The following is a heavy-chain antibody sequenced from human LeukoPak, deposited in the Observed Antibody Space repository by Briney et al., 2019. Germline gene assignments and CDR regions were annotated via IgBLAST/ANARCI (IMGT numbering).Heavy chain of an antibody. CDR2: ISGSGGST. D-gene: IGHD3-16*02. J-gene: IGHJ4*02. Sequence: QPGGSPRLSCAASGFTFSSYAMRWVRQAPGKGVEWVSAISGSGGSTYYADSVKGRFTISRDNSKNSVYLQMNSLRAEDTAVYYCAKDPRDVWGSYRQYWGQGTLVTVSS. CDR1: GFTFSSYA. V-gene: IGHV3-23*01. CDR3: AKDPRDVWGSYRQY.